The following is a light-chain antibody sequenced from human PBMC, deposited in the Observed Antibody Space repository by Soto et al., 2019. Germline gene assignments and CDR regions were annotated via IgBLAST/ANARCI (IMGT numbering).Light chain of an antibody. V-gene: IGLV3-21*04. CDR1: NIGSKS. CDR3: QVWDSSSDR. J-gene: IGLJ2*01. Sequence: SYELTQPPSVSVAPGKTARITCGGNNIGSKSVHWYQQKPGQAPVLVIYYDSTRPSGIPERFSGSNSGNTATLTISRVEAGDEADYFCQVWDSSSDRFGGGTQLTVL. CDR2: YDS.